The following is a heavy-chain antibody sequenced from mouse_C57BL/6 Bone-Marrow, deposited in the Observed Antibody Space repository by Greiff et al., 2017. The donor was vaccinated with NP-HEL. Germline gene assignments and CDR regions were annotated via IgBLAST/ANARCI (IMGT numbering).Heavy chain of an antibody. Sequence: EVMLVESGEGLVKPGGSLKLSCAASGFTFSSYAMSWVRQTPEKRLEWVAYISSGGDYIYYADTVKGRFTISRDNARNTLYLQMSSLKSEDTAMYYCTRDRTESFCYAMDYWGQGTSVTVSS. V-gene: IGHV5-9-1*02. CDR1: GFTFSSYA. CDR3: TRDRTESFCYAMDY. CDR2: ISSGGDYI. J-gene: IGHJ4*01. D-gene: IGHD2-14*01.